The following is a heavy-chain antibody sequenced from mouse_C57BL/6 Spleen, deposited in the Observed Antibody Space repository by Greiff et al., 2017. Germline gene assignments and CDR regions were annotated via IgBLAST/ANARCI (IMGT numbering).Heavy chain of an antibody. V-gene: IGHV1-64*01. D-gene: IGHD4-1*01. CDR2: IHPNSGST. Sequence: QVQLQQPGAELVKPGASVKLSCKASGYTFTSYWMHWVKQRPGQGLEWIGMIHPNSGSTNYNEKFKSKATLTVDKSFSTAYIQLSSLTSEDSAVYYCARSRPTGTDYWGQGTTLTVSS. CDR3: ARSRPTGTDY. J-gene: IGHJ2*01. CDR1: GYTFTSYW.